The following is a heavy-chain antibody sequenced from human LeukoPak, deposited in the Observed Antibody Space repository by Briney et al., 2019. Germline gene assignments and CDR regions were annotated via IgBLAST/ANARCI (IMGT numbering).Heavy chain of an antibody. D-gene: IGHD4-17*01. CDR2: INSDGSST. CDR1: GFTFSNYW. CDR3: AKGGATVIDY. Sequence: GGSLRLCCAASGFTFSNYWMHWVRQAPGKGLVWVSRINSDGSSTTSADSVKGRFTISRDNAKNTLYLQMNSLRAEDTAVYYCAKGGATVIDYWGQGTLVTVSS. J-gene: IGHJ4*02. V-gene: IGHV3-74*01.